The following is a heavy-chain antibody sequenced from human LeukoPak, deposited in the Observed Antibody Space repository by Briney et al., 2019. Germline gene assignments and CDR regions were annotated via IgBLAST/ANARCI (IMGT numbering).Heavy chain of an antibody. CDR1: GLSFINYA. V-gene: IGHV3-23*01. D-gene: IGHD3-10*01. CDR3: ATRPAPIVYASGSWEDH. CDR2: ISGGGGST. Sequence: GGSLTLSCAPSGLSFINYALSWVRQAPGRGLEWVSAISGGGGSTYYADSVRGRFTLSRDKSKNTLYIQMNSLRAEDTAVYYCATRPAPIVYASGSWEDHWGQGTLVTVSS. J-gene: IGHJ4*02.